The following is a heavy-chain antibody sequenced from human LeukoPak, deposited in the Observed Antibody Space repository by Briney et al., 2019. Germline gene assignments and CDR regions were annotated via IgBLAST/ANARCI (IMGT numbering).Heavy chain of an antibody. CDR1: GYTFTSYD. Sequence: ASVKVSCKASGYTFTSYDINWVRQATGQGLEWMGWMNPNSGNTGYARKFQGRVTMTRNTSISTAYMELSSLRSEDTAVYYCARGRYDSSGYYLVYWGQGTLVTVSS. V-gene: IGHV1-8*01. D-gene: IGHD3-22*01. CDR3: ARGRYDSSGYYLVY. CDR2: MNPNSGNT. J-gene: IGHJ4*02.